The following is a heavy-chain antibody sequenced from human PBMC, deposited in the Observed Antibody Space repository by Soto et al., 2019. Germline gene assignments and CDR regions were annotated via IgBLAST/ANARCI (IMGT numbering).Heavy chain of an antibody. CDR3: ASSIRGYVDYNWLDP. Sequence: SVKVSCKGSRDTFNTYGISWVRQAPGRGLEWMGGIVPILSRSNYAQKFQDRVTIIADESTTTAYMELSDLRYEDTAVYYCASSIRGYVDYNWLDPWGQGTLVTVSS. CDR2: IVPILSRS. D-gene: IGHD3-10*02. J-gene: IGHJ5*02. V-gene: IGHV1-69*10. CDR1: RDTFNTYG.